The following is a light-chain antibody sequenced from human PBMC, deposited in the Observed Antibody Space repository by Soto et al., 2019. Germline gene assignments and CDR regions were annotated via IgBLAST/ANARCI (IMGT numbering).Light chain of an antibody. CDR1: QSVGNN. CDR2: GAY. V-gene: IGKV3-15*01. Sequence: EIVTTQSPATLSVSPGERTTLSCRASQSVGNNLAWYQQKPGQAPRLLIYGAYTRATGIPARFSGSGSGTDFTLTISSLQSEDFAVYYCQHYNYWPPKTFGQGTKVDIK. J-gene: IGKJ1*01. CDR3: QHYNYWPPKT.